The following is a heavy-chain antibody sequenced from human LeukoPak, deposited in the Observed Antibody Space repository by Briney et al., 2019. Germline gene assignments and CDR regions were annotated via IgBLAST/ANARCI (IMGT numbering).Heavy chain of an antibody. V-gene: IGHV3-7*01. J-gene: IGHJ4*02. D-gene: IGHD2-15*01. CDR2: IKQDGSEK. CDR3: ARVGYCSGGSCYSSYSTPFDY. CDR1: GFTFSSYW. Sequence: GGSLRLSCAASGFTFSSYWMSWVRQAPGKGLEWVANIKQDGSEKFYVDSVKGRFTISRDNTKKSLYLQMSSLRAEDTAVYYCARVGYCSGGSCYSSYSTPFDYWGQGTLVTVSS.